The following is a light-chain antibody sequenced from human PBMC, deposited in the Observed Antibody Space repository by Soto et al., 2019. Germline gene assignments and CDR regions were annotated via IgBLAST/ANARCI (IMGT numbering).Light chain of an antibody. J-gene: IGLJ2*01. CDR3: SAYAGGNIVI. Sequence: QSALTQPPSASGSPGQSVTISCSGTGGDIGRYDFVSWYQQYPGKVPKLLIYEVDKRPSGVPDRFSGSKSGDRASLTVSGLRPEDDADYHCSAYAGGNIVIFGGGTKVTVL. V-gene: IGLV2-8*01. CDR2: EVD. CDR1: GGDIGRYDF.